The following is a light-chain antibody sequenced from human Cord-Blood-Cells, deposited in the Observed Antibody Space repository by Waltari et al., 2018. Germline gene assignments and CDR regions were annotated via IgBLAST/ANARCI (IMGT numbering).Light chain of an antibody. CDR2: AAS. J-gene: IGKJ3*01. CDR1: QGVSSY. V-gene: IGKV3-11*01. Sequence: IGLTQSPATLSLSPGARATLSCRASQGVSSYLAWYQQKPGQAPRLLIYAASNRATGIPSRFSGSGSGTDFTLTISSLEPEDFAVYYCQQSSNGPFTFGPGTKVDIK. CDR3: QQSSNGPFT.